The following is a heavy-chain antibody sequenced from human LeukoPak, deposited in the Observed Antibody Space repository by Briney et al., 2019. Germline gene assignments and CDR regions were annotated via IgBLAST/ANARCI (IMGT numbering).Heavy chain of an antibody. J-gene: IGHJ4*02. CDR2: INPNSGGT. V-gene: IGHV1-2*02. CDR1: GYTFTGYY. Sequence: ASVKVSCKASGYTFTGYYMHWVRQAPGQGLEWMGWINPNSGGTNYAQKFQGRVTMTRDTSISTDYMELSRLRSDDTAVYYCARERRARPPHFDYWGQGTLVTVSS. CDR3: ARERRARPPHFDY.